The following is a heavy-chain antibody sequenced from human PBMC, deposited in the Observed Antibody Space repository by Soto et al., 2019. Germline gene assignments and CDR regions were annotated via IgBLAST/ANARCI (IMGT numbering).Heavy chain of an antibody. D-gene: IGHD2-21*01. J-gene: IGHJ5*02. Sequence: QVQLQQWGAGLLKPSETLSLTCAVYGGSFSGYYWCWIRQPPGNGLEWMGEINPSGSTNYNPSLKSRVTISGDTSKNHVSLKLSSVTAADTAVYYCARDYSGFDPWGQGTLVTVSS. CDR1: GGSFSGYY. V-gene: IGHV4-34*01. CDR2: INPSGST. CDR3: ARDYSGFDP.